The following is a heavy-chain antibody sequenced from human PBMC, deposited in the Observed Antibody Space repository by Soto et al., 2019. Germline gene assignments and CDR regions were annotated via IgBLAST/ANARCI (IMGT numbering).Heavy chain of an antibody. CDR1: GASISGFY. CDR3: VRDGTKTLRDWFDP. V-gene: IGHV4-4*07. D-gene: IGHD1-1*01. Sequence: PSETLSLTCTVSGASISGFYWSWIRKSAGKGLEWIGRIYATGTTDYNPSLKSRVMMSVDTSKKQFPLKLRSVTAADTAVYYRVRDGTKTLRDWFDPWGQGISVTVSS. CDR2: IYATGTT. J-gene: IGHJ5*02.